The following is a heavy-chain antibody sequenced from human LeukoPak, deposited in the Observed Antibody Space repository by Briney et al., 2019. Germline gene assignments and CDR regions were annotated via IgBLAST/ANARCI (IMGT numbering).Heavy chain of an antibody. CDR3: ARGGDYDSPGDHYIHAFDI. V-gene: IGHV4-59*01. Sequence: PSETLSLTCTVSGGSISNYYWSWIRQPPGKGLEWIAYIHYSGSTNYNPSLKSRLTISADTSQNQFSLKVTSVNTADTAMYYCARGGDYDSPGDHYIHAFDIWGQGTMVTVSS. J-gene: IGHJ3*02. CDR2: IHYSGST. CDR1: GGSISNYY. D-gene: IGHD3-22*01.